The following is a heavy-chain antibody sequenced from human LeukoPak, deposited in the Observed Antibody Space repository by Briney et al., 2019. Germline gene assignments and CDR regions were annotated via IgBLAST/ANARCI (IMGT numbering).Heavy chain of an antibody. D-gene: IGHD1-26*01. CDR1: GFSFNIYG. CDR3: IKDQFDAETSGCYFGL. J-gene: IGHJ2*01. Sequence: GGSLRLSCAASGFSFNIYGMLWVRQATGNGLEWVAFIRSDGSITFYAESVKGRFTISRDNSKYTLSLQMRILTTEDTAVYYCIKDQFDAETSGCYFGLWGRGTLVSVSS. CDR2: IRSDGSIT. V-gene: IGHV3-30*02.